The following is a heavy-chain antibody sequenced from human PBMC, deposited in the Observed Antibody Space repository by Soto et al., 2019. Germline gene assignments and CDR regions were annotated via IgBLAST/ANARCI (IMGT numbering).Heavy chain of an antibody. Sequence: QVQLQESGPGLVKPSQTLSLTCTVSGGSLSSGGYYWSWIRQHPRKRLEWIGYIYYSGSTYYNPSFKRRVTLTVDTSMNRFSLKLSSVTAADTAVYYCARDLSYGDYEAYGMVVWGQWTTVTVSS. D-gene: IGHD4-17*01. J-gene: IGHJ6*02. V-gene: IGHV4-31*03. CDR2: IYYSGST. CDR3: ARDLSYGDYEAYGMVV. CDR1: GGSLSSGGYY.